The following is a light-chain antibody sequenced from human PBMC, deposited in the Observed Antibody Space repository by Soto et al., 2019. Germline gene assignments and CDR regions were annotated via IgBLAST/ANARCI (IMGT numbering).Light chain of an antibody. CDR3: AAWDDSLNAYYV. CDR2: SNN. CDR1: SSNIGSNT. J-gene: IGLJ1*01. V-gene: IGLV1-44*01. Sequence: QPVPTQPPSASGTPWQRVTISCSGSSSNIGSNTVNWYQQLPGTAPKLLIYSNNQRPSGVPDRFSGSKSGTSASLAISGLQSEDEADYYCAAWDDSLNAYYVFGTGSKVTVL.